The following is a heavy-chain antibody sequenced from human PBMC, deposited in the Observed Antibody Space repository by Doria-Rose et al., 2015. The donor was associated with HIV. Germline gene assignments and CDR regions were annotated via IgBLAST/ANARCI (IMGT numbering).Heavy chain of an antibody. CDR3: ARFQVDWGAFDI. Sequence: QVQLQESGPGLVKPSGTLSLICAVSSDSISSSDWWSWVRQSPGKGLEWIGEIYQSGSVNYKPSLKSRVTISVDMSKNQFSLKLKSVTAADTAVYLCARFQVDWGAFDIWGQGTMVTVSS. D-gene: IGHD3-16*01. J-gene: IGHJ3*02. CDR2: IYQSGSV. CDR1: SDSISSSDW. V-gene: IGHV4-4*02.